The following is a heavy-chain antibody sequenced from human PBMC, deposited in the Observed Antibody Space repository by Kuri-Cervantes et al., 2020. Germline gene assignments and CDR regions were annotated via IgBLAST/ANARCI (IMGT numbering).Heavy chain of an antibody. J-gene: IGHJ4*02. CDR3: AREVAAAAGAFDY. CDR1: GYTFTNYG. D-gene: IGHD6-13*01. V-gene: IGHV1-18*01. CDR2: ISAYDGDT. Sequence: ASVKVSCKASGYTFTNYGISWVRQVPGQGLEWMGWISAYDGDTNFAQKLQGRVTMTTDTSTSTAYMELRSLRSDDTAVYYCAREVAAAAGAFDYWGQGTLVTVSS.